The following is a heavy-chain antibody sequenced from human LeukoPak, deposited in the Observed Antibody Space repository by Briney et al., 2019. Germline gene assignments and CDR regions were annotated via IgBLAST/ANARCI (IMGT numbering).Heavy chain of an antibody. J-gene: IGHJ6*02. CDR2: INHNGNVN. CDR3: ARGGGLDV. D-gene: IGHD3-16*01. CDR1: RFTFTNYW. Sequence: GGSLRLSGAASRFTFTNYWMSWALQAPGKGLEWVASINHNGNVNYYVDSVKGRFTISRDNAKNSLYLQMSNLRAEDTAVYFCARGGGLDVWGQGATVTVSS. V-gene: IGHV3-7*03.